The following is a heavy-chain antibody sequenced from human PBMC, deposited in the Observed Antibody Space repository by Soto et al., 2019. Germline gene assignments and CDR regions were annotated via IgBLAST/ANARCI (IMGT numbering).Heavy chain of an antibody. CDR3: ARGLDYYYDSSGYYYYFDY. Sequence: SETLSLTCTVSGGSISSSSYYWGWIRQPPGKGLEWIGSIYYSGSTYYNPSLKSRVTISVDTSKNQFSLKLSSVTAADTAVYYCARGLDYYYDSSGYYYYFDYWGQGTLVTVSS. V-gene: IGHV4-39*01. J-gene: IGHJ4*02. CDR2: IYYSGST. CDR1: GGSISSSSYY. D-gene: IGHD3-22*01.